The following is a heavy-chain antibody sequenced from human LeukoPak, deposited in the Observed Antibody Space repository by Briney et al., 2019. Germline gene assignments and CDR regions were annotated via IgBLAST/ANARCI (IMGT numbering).Heavy chain of an antibody. J-gene: IGHJ4*02. D-gene: IGHD3-9*01. CDR1: GFPFSSYA. V-gene: IGHV3-23*01. Sequence: GGSLRLSCAASGFPFSSYAMSWVRQAPGKGLEWVSVVGGNGGYAYYADSVEGRFTISRDNAKNTLYLQMTSLRAADTAVYYCAKRMGGLRYGFHALTTGGYFDFWGQGTLVTVSS. CDR2: VGGNGGYA. CDR3: AKRMGGLRYGFHALTTGGYFDF.